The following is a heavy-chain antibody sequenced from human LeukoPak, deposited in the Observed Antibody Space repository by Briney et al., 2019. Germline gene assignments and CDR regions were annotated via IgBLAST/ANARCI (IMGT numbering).Heavy chain of an antibody. J-gene: IGHJ3*02. V-gene: IGHV3-23*01. D-gene: IGHD2-15*01. Sequence: GGSLRLSCAAFGFTFSSYAMSWVRQAPGKGLEWVSAISGSGGSTYYADSVKGRFTISRDNSKNTLYLQMNSLRAEDTAVYYCAKDLSGCSGGSCYPDAFDIWGQGIMVTVSS. CDR3: AKDLSGCSGGSCYPDAFDI. CDR2: ISGSGGST. CDR1: GFTFSSYA.